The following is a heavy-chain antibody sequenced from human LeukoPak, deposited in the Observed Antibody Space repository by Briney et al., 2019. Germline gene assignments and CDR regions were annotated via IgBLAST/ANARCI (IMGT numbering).Heavy chain of an antibody. CDR1: GFTFRSYN. D-gene: IGHD3-22*01. V-gene: IGHV3-48*01. CDR3: ARGRPKSSYTFDI. J-gene: IGHJ3*02. CDR2: ISSSSSSTV. Sequence: PGGSLRLSCAASGFTFRSYNMNWVRQAPGKGLEWVSYISSSSSSTVYYADSVKGRFTISRDNAKNSLYLQMNSLRAEDTAVYYCARGRPKSSYTFDIWGQGTMVTVSS.